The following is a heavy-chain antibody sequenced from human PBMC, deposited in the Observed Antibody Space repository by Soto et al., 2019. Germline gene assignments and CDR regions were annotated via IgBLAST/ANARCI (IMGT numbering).Heavy chain of an antibody. CDR1: GGSISSYY. J-gene: IGHJ3*02. Sequence: SETLSLTCTVSGGSISSYYWSWIRQPPGKGLEWIGYIYYSGSTNYNPSLKSRVTISVDTSKNQFSLKLSSVTAADTAVYYCARDLEDTAMIGAFDIWGQGTMVTVS. V-gene: IGHV4-59*01. CDR3: ARDLEDTAMIGAFDI. CDR2: IYYSGST. D-gene: IGHD5-18*01.